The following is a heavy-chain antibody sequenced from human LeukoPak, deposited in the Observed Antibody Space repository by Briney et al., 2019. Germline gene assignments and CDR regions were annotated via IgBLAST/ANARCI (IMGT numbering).Heavy chain of an antibody. CDR3: ATVPDYDILTGYSPYYFDY. D-gene: IGHD3-9*01. Sequence: SETLSLACAVSGGSISTSNWWSWVRQPPGKGLEWIREISHSGSTNYNPSLKSRVTISVAKSKNQFSLKLSYVTAADTAVYYCATVPDYDILTGYSPYYFDYWGEGTLVTVSS. J-gene: IGHJ4*02. CDR1: GGSISTSNW. V-gene: IGHV4-4*02. CDR2: ISHSGST.